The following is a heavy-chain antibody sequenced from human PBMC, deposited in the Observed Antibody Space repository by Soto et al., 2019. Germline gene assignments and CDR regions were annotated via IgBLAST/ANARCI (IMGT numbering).Heavy chain of an antibody. V-gene: IGHV2-70*01. CDR3: ARIRYSSGWTPFDY. J-gene: IGHJ4*02. CDR1: GFSLSTSGMC. D-gene: IGHD6-19*01. CDR2: IDWDDDK. Sequence: GSGPTLVNPTPTLTLTCTFSGFSLSTSGMCVSWIRQPPGKALEWLALIDWDDDKYYSTSLKTRLTISKDTSKNQVVLTMTNMDPVDTATYYCARIRYSSGWTPFDYWGQGTLVTVSS.